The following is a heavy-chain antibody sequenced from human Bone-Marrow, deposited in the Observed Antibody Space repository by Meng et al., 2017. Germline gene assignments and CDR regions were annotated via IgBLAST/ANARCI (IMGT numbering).Heavy chain of an antibody. V-gene: IGHV1-2*02. CDR2: INPNSGGT. CDR3: ARDEEISAAGKLFGDY. D-gene: IGHD6-13*01. J-gene: IGHJ4*02. CDR1: GYTFTSYY. Sequence: ASVKVSCKASGYTFTSYYMHWVRQAPGQGLEWMGWINPNSGGTNYAQKFQGRVTMTRDTSISTAYMELSRLRSDDTAMYYCARDEEISAAGKLFGDYWGQGTLVTVSS.